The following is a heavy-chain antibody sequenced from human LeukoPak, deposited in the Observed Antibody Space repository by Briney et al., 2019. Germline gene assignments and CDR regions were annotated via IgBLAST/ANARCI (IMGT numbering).Heavy chain of an antibody. J-gene: IGHJ5*02. CDR2: IIPIFGTA. CDR1: GGTFSSYA. D-gene: IGHD6-13*01. Sequence: GASVKVSCKASGGTFSSYAISWVRQAPGQGLEWMGGIIPIFGTANYAQKFQGRVTITADKSTSTAYMELSSLRSEDTAVYYCARDRGIAAAGTSGLGWFDPWGQGTLVTVSS. V-gene: IGHV1-69*06. CDR3: ARDRGIAAAGTSGLGWFDP.